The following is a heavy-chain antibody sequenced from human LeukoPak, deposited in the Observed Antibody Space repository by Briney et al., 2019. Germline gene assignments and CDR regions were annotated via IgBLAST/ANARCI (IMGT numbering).Heavy chain of an antibody. CDR1: GGSISSGGYY. D-gene: IGHD1-1*01. CDR3: ASGDNDPLFDY. CDR2: IYYSGST. Sequence: SETLSPTCTVSGGSISSGGYYWSWIRQHPGKGLEWIGSIYYSGSTNYNPSLQGRVTISLDTSRNQFSLKLSSVTAADTAVYYCASGDNDPLFDYWGQGTLVTVSS. J-gene: IGHJ4*02. V-gene: IGHV4-31*03.